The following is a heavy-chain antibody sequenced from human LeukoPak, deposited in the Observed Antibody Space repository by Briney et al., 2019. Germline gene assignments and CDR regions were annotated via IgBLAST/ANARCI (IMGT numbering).Heavy chain of an antibody. Sequence: PGASLRLSCAASGFTFSNYAMSWVRQAPGKGLEWVSAITGSGGNTYYADSVKGRFTISRDNSKNTLYLQMNSLSAEDTAVYYCAKWGDYDVLTGYYVSDYWGQGTLVTVSS. CDR2: ITGSGGNT. CDR3: AKWGDYDVLTGYYVSDY. V-gene: IGHV3-23*01. J-gene: IGHJ4*02. D-gene: IGHD3-9*01. CDR1: GFTFSNYA.